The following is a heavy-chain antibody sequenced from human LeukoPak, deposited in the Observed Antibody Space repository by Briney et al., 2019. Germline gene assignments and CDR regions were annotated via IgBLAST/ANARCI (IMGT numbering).Heavy chain of an antibody. CDR2: IYHSGST. V-gene: IGHV4-30-2*01. CDR3: ARDKATGNYYYYMDV. Sequence: MSSQTLSLTCTVSGGSISSGGYYWSWIRQPPGKGLEWIGYIYHSGSTYYNPSLKSRVTISVDRSKNQFSLKLSSVTAADTAVYYCARDKATGNYYYYMDVWGKGTTVTVSS. J-gene: IGHJ6*03. D-gene: IGHD5-12*01. CDR1: GGSISSGGYY.